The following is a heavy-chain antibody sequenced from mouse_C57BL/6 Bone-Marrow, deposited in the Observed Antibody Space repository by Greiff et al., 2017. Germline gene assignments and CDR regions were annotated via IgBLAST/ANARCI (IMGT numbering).Heavy chain of an antibody. V-gene: IGHV1-9*01. CDR1: GYTFTGYW. J-gene: IGHJ3*01. D-gene: IGHD2-4*01. CDR2: ILPGSGST. CDR3: ATLWGYDYDGAPWFAY. Sequence: QVQLQQSGAELMKPGASVKLSCKATGYTFTGYWIEWVKQRPGQGLEWIGEILPGSGSTNYNEKFKGKATFTADTSSNTAYMQLSSLTTEDSAIDDCATLWGYDYDGAPWFAYWGQGTLVTVSA.